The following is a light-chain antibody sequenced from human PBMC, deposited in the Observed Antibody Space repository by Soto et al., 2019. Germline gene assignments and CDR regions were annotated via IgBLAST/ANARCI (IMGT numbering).Light chain of an antibody. Sequence: EILLTQSPGTLSLSPGDRATLSCRASQSLTNSFLAWYQQKPGQTPRLLIYGASFRATDIPGRFSGSGSGTDFTLTISRLEPEAFAVYFCQQYGRLPLSFGGGTKVEIK. CDR1: QSLTNSF. J-gene: IGKJ4*01. V-gene: IGKV3-20*01. CDR2: GAS. CDR3: QQYGRLPLS.